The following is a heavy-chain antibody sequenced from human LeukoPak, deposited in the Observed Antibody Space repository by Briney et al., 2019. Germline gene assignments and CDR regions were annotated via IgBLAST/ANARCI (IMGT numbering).Heavy chain of an antibody. CDR3: AKGSASGRPYYFDY. CDR1: GFIFSKYA. D-gene: IGHD6-6*01. CDR2: ITAGGDDT. Sequence: GGSLRLSCTASGFIFSKYAMSWVRQTPGKGLEWVSAITAGGDDTYHADSVQGRITISRDNSKDTLYLQMNSLRAEDTAVYYCAKGSASGRPYYFDYWGQGSLVTVS. V-gene: IGHV3-23*01. J-gene: IGHJ4*02.